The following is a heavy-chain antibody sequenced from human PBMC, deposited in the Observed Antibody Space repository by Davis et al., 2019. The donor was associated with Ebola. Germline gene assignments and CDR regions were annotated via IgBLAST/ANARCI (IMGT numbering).Heavy chain of an antibody. D-gene: IGHD5-18*01. CDR3: ARTLYSYGLYYFDY. CDR1: GFTFSSYA. CDR2: ISGSGGST. Sequence: GESLKISCAASGFTFSSYAMSWVRQAPGKGLEWVSAISGSGGSTYYADSVTGRFTISRDNAKNSLYLQMNSLRAEDTAVYYCARTLYSYGLYYFDYWGQGTLVTVSS. V-gene: IGHV3-23*01. J-gene: IGHJ4*02.